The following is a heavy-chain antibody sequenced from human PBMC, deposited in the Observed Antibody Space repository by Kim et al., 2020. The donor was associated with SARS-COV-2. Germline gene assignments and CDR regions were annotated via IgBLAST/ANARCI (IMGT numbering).Heavy chain of an antibody. CDR1: GYTFTAYH. D-gene: IGHD2-8*01. J-gene: IGHJ4*02. Sequence: ASVKVSCKASGYTFTAYHMHWVRQAPGQGLEFIGWIYPNDGDTYYAPRFHGRVTLTRDTSITTAYMELDGLTSDDTAIYYCIRENGYYDYWGQGTLVTVS. CDR3: IRENGYYDY. CDR2: IYPNDGDT. V-gene: IGHV1-2*02.